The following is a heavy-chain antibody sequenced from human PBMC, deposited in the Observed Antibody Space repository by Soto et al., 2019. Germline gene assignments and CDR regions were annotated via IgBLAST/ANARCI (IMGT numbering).Heavy chain of an antibody. CDR2: ISGSNNNR. CDR3: ASEALCGADFYFFDY. D-gene: IGHD2-21*02. CDR1: ELSLRTTE. Sequence: GSRRPACAAFELSLRTTEMNWVRQAPGKGLEWIAKISGSNNNRYYTESVRGQVTISTDNAKNSLYLQMNSLRAEDTAIYYCASEALCGADFYFFDYWGQGTQVTVSS. J-gene: IGHJ4*02. V-gene: IGHV3-48*03.